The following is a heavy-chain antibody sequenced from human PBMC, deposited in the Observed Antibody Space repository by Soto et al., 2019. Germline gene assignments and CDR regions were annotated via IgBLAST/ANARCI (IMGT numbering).Heavy chain of an antibody. D-gene: IGHD3-10*01. CDR2: MNPNSGNT. J-gene: IGHJ4*02. CDR1: GYTFTSYD. Sequence: ASVKVSCKASGYTFTSYDINWVRQATGQGLEWMGWMNPNSGNTDYAQKFQGRVTMTRDTSIDTAYMELSSLGSEDTAVYYCARRGPRGAMDFDYWGQGTLVTVSS. CDR3: ARRGPRGAMDFDY. V-gene: IGHV1-8*01.